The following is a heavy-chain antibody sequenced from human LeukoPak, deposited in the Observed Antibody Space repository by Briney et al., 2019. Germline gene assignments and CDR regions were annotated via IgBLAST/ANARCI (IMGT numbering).Heavy chain of an antibody. CDR1: GFTFKDYG. D-gene: IGHD3-10*01. CDR2: ISYGGDNC. Sequence: PARSLRFSCDASGFTFKDYGLHWVRPAPGKGLEWLAVISYGGDNCYFADYVKGRFTISRDNSKSTLYLQMNSLRAEATAVYYCAKDQRSSGSYLSGAFDIWGQGTMVTVSS. V-gene: IGHV3-30*18. CDR3: AKDQRSSGSYLSGAFDI. J-gene: IGHJ3*02.